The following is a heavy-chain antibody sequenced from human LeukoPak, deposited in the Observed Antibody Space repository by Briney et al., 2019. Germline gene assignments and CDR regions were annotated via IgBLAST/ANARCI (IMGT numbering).Heavy chain of an antibody. V-gene: IGHV3-33*01. J-gene: IGHJ3*02. CDR2: IWYDGSNK. CDR3: ARDRSGYSDAFDI. D-gene: IGHD6-13*01. Sequence: GGSLRLSCAASGFTFGSYGMHWVRQAPGKGLEWVAVIWYDGSNKYYADSVKGRFTISRDNSKNTLYLQMNSLRAEDTAVYYCARDRSGYSDAFDIWGQGTMVTVSS. CDR1: GFTFGSYG.